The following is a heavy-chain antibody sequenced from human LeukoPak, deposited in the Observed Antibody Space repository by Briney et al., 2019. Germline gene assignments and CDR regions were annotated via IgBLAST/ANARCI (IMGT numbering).Heavy chain of an antibody. CDR1: GFTFSSYS. Sequence: PGGSLRLSCAASGFTFSSYSMNWVRQAPGKGLEWVSSISSCSSYIYYADSVKGRFTISRDNAKNSLYLQMNSLRAEDTAVYYCARVPRDGYNYPDYWGQGTLVTVSS. CDR2: ISSCSSYI. J-gene: IGHJ4*02. CDR3: ARVPRDGYNYPDY. V-gene: IGHV3-21*01. D-gene: IGHD5-24*01.